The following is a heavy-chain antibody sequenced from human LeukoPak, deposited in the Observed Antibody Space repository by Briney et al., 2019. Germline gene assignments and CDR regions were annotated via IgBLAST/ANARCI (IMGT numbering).Heavy chain of an antibody. CDR3: ARSRIGGSGPPYY. D-gene: IGHD3-10*01. V-gene: IGHV4-59*08. CDR1: GGSIRSYY. Sequence: SETLSLTCTVSGGSIRSYYWSWIPQPPGKGLEWIAYIYSSGSTNYNPSLESRITISVDTSKNQFSLKLSSVTAADTAVYYCARSRIGGSGPPYYWGQGTLVTVSS. CDR2: IYSSGST. J-gene: IGHJ4*02.